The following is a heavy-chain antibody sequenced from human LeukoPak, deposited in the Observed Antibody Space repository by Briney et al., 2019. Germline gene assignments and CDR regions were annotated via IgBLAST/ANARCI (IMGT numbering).Heavy chain of an antibody. CDR2: ISYDGSNK. V-gene: IGHV3-30*19. Sequence: GGSLRLSCAASGFNFFTYGMHWVRQAPGKGLEWVAVISYDGSNKYYADSVKGRFTISRDNSKNTLYLQMNSLRAEDTAVYYCAREITMIVVVRWEMDFDYWGQGTLVTVSS. CDR1: GFNFFTYG. D-gene: IGHD3-22*01. J-gene: IGHJ4*02. CDR3: AREITMIVVVRWEMDFDY.